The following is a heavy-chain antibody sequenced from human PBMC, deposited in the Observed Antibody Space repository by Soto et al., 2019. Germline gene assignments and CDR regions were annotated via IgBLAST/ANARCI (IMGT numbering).Heavy chain of an antibody. Sequence: VGSHRLSCTASGFTCISYGMRWVRQATGKGLEWVAVISYDGSNKYYADSVKGRFTISRDNSKNTLYLQMNSLRAEDTAVYYCAKGPRSTAMAILDYWGQGTLVTVSS. V-gene: IGHV3-30*18. D-gene: IGHD5-18*01. CDR3: AKGPRSTAMAILDY. CDR2: ISYDGSNK. CDR1: GFTCISYG. J-gene: IGHJ4*02.